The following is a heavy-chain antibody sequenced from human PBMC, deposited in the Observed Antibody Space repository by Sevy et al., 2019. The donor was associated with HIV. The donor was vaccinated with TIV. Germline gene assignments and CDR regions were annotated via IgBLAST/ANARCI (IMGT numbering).Heavy chain of an antibody. D-gene: IGHD4-17*01. V-gene: IGHV1-2*02. CDR2: INSDSGVT. CDR1: GYIFTDYY. J-gene: IGHJ6*02. Sequence: ASVKVSCKASGYIFTDYYIHWVRQAPGQVLEWMAWINSDSGVTNYAQRFQGEVTVTRDTSLNTAYLDLSRLKSNDTAIYFCARLTTKPTSDLYGMDVWGQGTTVTVSS. CDR3: ARLTTKPTSDLYGMDV.